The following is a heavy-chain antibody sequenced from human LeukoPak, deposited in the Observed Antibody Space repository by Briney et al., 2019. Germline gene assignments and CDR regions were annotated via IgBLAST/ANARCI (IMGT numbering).Heavy chain of an antibody. Sequence: GGSLRLSCAAFGFTFSDYAMNWVRQAPGRGLEWVSTISGRGDYTYYADSVKGQFTISRDNSNNTMYLQINSLRAEDTAVYYCARDDYGGNSGFDYWGQGTLVTVSS. CDR2: ISGRGDYT. D-gene: IGHD4-23*01. V-gene: IGHV3-23*01. CDR1: GFTFSDYA. CDR3: ARDDYGGNSGFDY. J-gene: IGHJ4*02.